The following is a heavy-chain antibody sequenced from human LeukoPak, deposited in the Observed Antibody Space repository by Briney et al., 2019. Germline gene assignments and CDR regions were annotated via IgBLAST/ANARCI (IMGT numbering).Heavy chain of an antibody. Sequence: GASVKVSCKASGGTFSSYAISWVRQAPGQGLEWMGWINPNSGGTNYAQKFQGRVTMTRDTSISTAYMELSRLRSDDTAVYYCARDAAYYYGSGSYRGGWFDPWGQGTLVTVSS. J-gene: IGHJ5*02. CDR3: ARDAAYYYGSGSYRGGWFDP. V-gene: IGHV1-2*02. CDR1: GGTFSSYA. D-gene: IGHD3-10*01. CDR2: INPNSGGT.